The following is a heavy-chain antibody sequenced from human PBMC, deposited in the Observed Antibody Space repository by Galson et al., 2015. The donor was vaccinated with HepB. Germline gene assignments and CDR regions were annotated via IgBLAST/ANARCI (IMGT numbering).Heavy chain of an antibody. D-gene: IGHD3-10*01. CDR1: GFTFSPIW. J-gene: IGHJ4*02. V-gene: IGHV3-7*01. CDR2: IKGDGSEE. Sequence: SLRLSCAASGFTFSPIWMSWVRQAPGKGLEWVANIKGDGSEEYYVDSVKGRFTISRDNAKNSLYLQMNSLRAEDTAVYFCASVEITLGRGGLRTRSYFGYWGQGTLVTVSS. CDR3: ASVEITLGRGGLRTRSYFGY.